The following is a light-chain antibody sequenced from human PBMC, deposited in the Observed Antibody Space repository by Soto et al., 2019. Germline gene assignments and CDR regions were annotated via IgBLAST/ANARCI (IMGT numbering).Light chain of an antibody. CDR1: QGISTY. J-gene: IGKJ4*01. CDR3: QQLNGYLELT. CDR2: DAS. Sequence: DIQLTQSPSFLSASVGDRVTTTCRASQGISTYLAWYQQKLGKAPKLLIYDASTLQSGVPSRFSGSRSGTEFTLTISSLQPEDFATYYCQQLNGYLELTFGGGTKVDIK. V-gene: IGKV1-9*01.